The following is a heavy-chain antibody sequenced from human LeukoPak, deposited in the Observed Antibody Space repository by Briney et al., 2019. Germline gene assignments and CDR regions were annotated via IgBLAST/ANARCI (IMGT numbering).Heavy chain of an antibody. Sequence: ASVKVSCKASGYTFTGYYMHWVRQAPGQGLEWMGWINPNSGGTNYAQKLQGRVTMTTDTSTSTAYMELRSLRSDDTAVYYCARDLLLWFGELSTDYMDVWGKGTTVTISS. V-gene: IGHV1-2*02. CDR1: GYTFTGYY. D-gene: IGHD3-10*01. J-gene: IGHJ6*03. CDR2: INPNSGGT. CDR3: ARDLLLWFGELSTDYMDV.